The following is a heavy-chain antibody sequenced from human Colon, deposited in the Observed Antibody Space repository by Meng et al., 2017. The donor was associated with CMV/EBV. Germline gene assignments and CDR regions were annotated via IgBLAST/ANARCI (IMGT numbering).Heavy chain of an antibody. CDR2: IRYDGSNK. CDR1: GFTFSSYG. V-gene: IGHV3-30*02. D-gene: IGHD2-15*01. CDR3: AKARYYYYYGMDV. J-gene: IGHJ6*02. Sequence: GESLKISCAASGFTFSSYGMHWVRQAPGKGLEWVAFIRYDGSNKYYADSVKGRFTMSRDNSRNSLYLQMNSLRPEDTGLYYCAKARYYYYYGMDVWGQGTTVTVSS.